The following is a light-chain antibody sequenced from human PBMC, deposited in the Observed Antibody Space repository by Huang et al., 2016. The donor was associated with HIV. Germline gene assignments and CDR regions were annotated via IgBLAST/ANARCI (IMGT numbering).Light chain of an antibody. J-gene: IGKJ5*01. V-gene: IGKV1-33*01. CDR3: QQYEDLRPIT. CDR1: QDINNY. CDR2: DAS. Sequence: DIQMTQSPSSLSASVGDRVTITCQASQDINNYLNWYQQKPGKAPKLLIYDASNLDTGFPSRFSGGGSGTDFTFTISGLQPEDFAIYYCQQYEDLRPITFGQGTRLEIK.